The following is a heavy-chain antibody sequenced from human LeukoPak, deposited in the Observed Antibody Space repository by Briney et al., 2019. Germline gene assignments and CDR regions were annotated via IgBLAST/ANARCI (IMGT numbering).Heavy chain of an antibody. CDR2: IIPIFGAA. CDR3: ARGRYYGSGSYIY. V-gene: IGHV1-69*05. Sequence: SVKVSCKASGGTFSSYAIGWVRQAPGQGLEWMGRIIPIFGAANYAQKFQGRVTITTDESTSTAYMELSSLRSEDTAVYYCARGRYYGSGSYIYWGQGTLVTVSS. CDR1: GGTFSSYA. J-gene: IGHJ4*02. D-gene: IGHD3-10*01.